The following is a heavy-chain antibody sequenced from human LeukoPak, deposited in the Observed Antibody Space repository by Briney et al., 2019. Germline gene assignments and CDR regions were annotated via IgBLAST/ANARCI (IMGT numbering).Heavy chain of an antibody. V-gene: IGHV3-7*01. J-gene: IGHJ5*02. Sequence: GGSLRLSCAASGFTFSSYSMNWVRQAPGKGLEWVANIKQDASEKYYVDSVKGRFTISRDNAKNSLYLQMNSLRTEDTAVYYCAREMGATTPWGQGTLVTVSS. D-gene: IGHD1-14*01. CDR2: IKQDASEK. CDR3: AREMGATTP. CDR1: GFTFSSYS.